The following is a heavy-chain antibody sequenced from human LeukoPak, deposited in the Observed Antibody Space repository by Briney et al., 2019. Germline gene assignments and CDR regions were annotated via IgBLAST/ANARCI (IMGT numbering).Heavy chain of an antibody. Sequence: KTSQTLSLTCTVSGASFNSDDQYWNWIRQSPGKGLEWIGSIHPSGMLYNNSSLESRVTMSRDTSKNQFSLNLNPVTAADTAVYFCSRGLDSRRLGYWGQGILVTVSS. CDR3: SRGLDSRRLGY. CDR2: IHPSGML. V-gene: IGHV4-31*03. CDR1: GASFNSDDQY. J-gene: IGHJ4*02. D-gene: IGHD3-22*01.